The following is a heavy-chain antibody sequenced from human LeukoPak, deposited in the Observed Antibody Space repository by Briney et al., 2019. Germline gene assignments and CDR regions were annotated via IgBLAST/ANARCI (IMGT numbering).Heavy chain of an antibody. CDR2: ISWNSGSI. CDR3: AKDRGGIAAALDY. D-gene: IGHD6-13*01. CDR1: GFTFDDYA. V-gene: IGHV3-9*01. J-gene: IGHJ4*02. Sequence: GGSLRLSCAASGFTFDDYAMHWVRHAPGKGLEWVSGISWNSGSIGYADSVKGRFTISRDNAKNSLYLQMNSLRAEDTALYYCAKDRGGIAAALDYWGQGTLVTVSS.